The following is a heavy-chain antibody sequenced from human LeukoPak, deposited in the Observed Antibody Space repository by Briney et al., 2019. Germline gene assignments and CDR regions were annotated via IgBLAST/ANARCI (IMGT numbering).Heavy chain of an antibody. Sequence: SETLSLTCTVSGGSISSYYWSWIRQPPGKGLEWIGYIYTSGSTNYNPTLKSRVTISVDTSKNQFYLKLSSVTAADTTVYYCARRPVGGTSPFDYWGQGTLVTVSS. CDR1: GGSISSYY. CDR3: ARRPVGGTSPFDY. CDR2: IYTSGST. J-gene: IGHJ4*02. D-gene: IGHD4-23*01. V-gene: IGHV4-4*09.